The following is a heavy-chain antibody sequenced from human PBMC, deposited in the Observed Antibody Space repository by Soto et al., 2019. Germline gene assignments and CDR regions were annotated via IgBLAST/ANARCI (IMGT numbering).Heavy chain of an antibody. V-gene: IGHV1-69*04. CDR2: IFPLLAMV. J-gene: IGHJ4*02. Sequence: QVHLVQSGAEMKKPGSSVKVSCKVSGGDLTNSGISWVRQAPGQGLEWMGGIFPLLAMVDYSQKFQGRVTITADESTNTAYMDLGSLKSDDTAVYYCAKEDGTDCKSWGQGTLVIVSS. D-gene: IGHD2-21*02. CDR1: GGDLTNSG. CDR3: AKEDGTDCKS.